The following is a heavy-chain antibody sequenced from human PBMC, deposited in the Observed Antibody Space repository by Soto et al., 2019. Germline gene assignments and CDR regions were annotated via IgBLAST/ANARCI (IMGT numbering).Heavy chain of an antibody. J-gene: IGHJ5*02. Sequence: SETLSLTCTVSGGSISSSSYSWGWIRQPPGKGLEWIGSIYYSGSTYYNPSLKSRVTISVDPSKNQFSLKLSSVTAAVTAVYYCARQARNYPTVGSWGQGTLVTVSS. CDR2: IYYSGST. CDR1: GGSISSSSYS. V-gene: IGHV4-39*01. CDR3: ARQARNYPTVGS. D-gene: IGHD1-26*01.